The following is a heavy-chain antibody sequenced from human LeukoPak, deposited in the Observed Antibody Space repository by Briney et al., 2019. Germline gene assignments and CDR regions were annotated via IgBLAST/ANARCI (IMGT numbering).Heavy chain of an antibody. Sequence: SQTLSLTCAVSGGSISSGGYSWSWIRQPPGQGLEWIGYIYHSGNTYYNPSLKSRVTISVDRSKNQFSLKLSSVTAADTAVYYCASLRVESYGGSPCYFDYWGQGTLVTVSS. CDR1: GGSISSGGYS. J-gene: IGHJ4*02. V-gene: IGHV4-30-2*01. CDR2: IYHSGNT. CDR3: ASLRVESYGGSPCYFDY. D-gene: IGHD4-23*01.